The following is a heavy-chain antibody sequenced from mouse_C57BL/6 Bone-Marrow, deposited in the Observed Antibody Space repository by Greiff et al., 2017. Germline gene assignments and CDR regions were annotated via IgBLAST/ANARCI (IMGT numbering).Heavy chain of an antibody. V-gene: IGHV1-72*01. CDR1: GYTFTSYW. J-gene: IGHJ1*03. D-gene: IGHD1-1*01. Sequence: QVQLQQPGAELVKPGASVKLSCKASGYTFTSYWMHWVKQRPGRGLEWIGRIDPISGGTKYNEKFKSQATLTVDKPSSTAYMHLSSLTSEDSAVYYCARWSLTTVVATPYWYFDVWGTGTTVTVSS. CDR3: ARWSLTTVVATPYWYFDV. CDR2: IDPISGGT.